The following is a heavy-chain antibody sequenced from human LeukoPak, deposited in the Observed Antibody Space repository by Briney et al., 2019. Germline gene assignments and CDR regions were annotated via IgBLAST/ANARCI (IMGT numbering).Heavy chain of an antibody. Sequence: SGTLSLTCAVSGGSISNDNWWSWVRQPPGKGLEWIGEIHHSGSTNYNPSLKSRVTISVDTSKNQFSLKLSSVTAADTAVYYRARLSSGWPTSDYWGQGTLVTVSS. D-gene: IGHD6-19*01. CDR2: IHHSGST. V-gene: IGHV4-4*02. CDR1: GGSISNDNW. CDR3: ARLSSGWPTSDY. J-gene: IGHJ4*02.